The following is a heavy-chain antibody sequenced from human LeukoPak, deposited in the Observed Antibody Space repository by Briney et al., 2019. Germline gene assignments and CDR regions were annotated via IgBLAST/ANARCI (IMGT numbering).Heavy chain of an antibody. V-gene: IGHV3-30*02. CDR1: GFTFSSYG. CDR3: AKIGGRYSNYFDY. CDR2: IRYDGSNK. Sequence: GGSLRLSCAASGFTFSSYGMHWVRQAPGKGLEWVAFIRYDGSNKYYADSVKGRFTISRDNSKNTLYLQMNSLRAEDTAVYYCAKIGGRYSNYFDYWGQGTLVTVSS. D-gene: IGHD6-13*01. J-gene: IGHJ4*02.